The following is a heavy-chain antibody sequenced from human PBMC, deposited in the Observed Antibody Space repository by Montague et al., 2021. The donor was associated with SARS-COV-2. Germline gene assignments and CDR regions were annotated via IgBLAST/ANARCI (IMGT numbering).Heavy chain of an antibody. Sequence: SETLSLTCDFSDGSVSAYFWSWVRQLPGKGLEWIGQVDRSGTAHYSPSLQSRPTLSVDTSNTQVSLNLTSVTATDTDTYYCARGRDSGTYFGTKYYFQYGRDVWGQGTTVTGSS. D-gene: IGHD3-10*01. CDR1: DGSVSAYF. J-gene: IGHJ6*02. CDR2: VDRSGTA. CDR3: ARGRDSGTYFGTKYYFQYGRDV. V-gene: IGHV4-34*01.